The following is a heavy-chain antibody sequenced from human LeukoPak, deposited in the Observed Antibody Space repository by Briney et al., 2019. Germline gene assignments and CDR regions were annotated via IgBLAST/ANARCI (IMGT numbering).Heavy chain of an antibody. Sequence: ATVKVSCKASGYTFTSYYMHWVRQAPGQGLEWMGIINPSGGSTSYAQKFQGRVTMTRDTSTSTVYMELRSLRSDDTAVYYCARDQDYYYGMDVWGQGTTVTVSS. CDR3: ARDQDYYYGMDV. CDR1: GYTFTSYY. V-gene: IGHV1-46*01. CDR2: INPSGGST. J-gene: IGHJ6*02.